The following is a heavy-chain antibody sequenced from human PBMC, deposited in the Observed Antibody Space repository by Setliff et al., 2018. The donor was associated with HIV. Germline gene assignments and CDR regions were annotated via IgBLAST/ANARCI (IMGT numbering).Heavy chain of an antibody. J-gene: IGHJ4*02. CDR2: INHHKHT. D-gene: IGHD3-10*01. CDR3: VREGVRRGLGSGSFRYRAYYFDQ. Sequence: SETLSLTCAVYGGSFSDYYWSWIRQPPGKGLEWIGEINHHKHTNYNPSLKSRVTMSVDTSKNQFSLNLRSVTAADTAVYYCVREGVRRGLGSGSFRYRAYYFDQWGQGTLVTVSS. V-gene: IGHV4-34*01. CDR1: GGSFSDYY.